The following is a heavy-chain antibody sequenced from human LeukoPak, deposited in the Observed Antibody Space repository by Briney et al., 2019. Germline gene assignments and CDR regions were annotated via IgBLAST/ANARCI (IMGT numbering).Heavy chain of an antibody. D-gene: IGHD3-10*01. J-gene: IGHJ4*02. CDR2: ISSSGSYI. CDR3: ARDPTMVRGVIGDY. Sequence: PGGSLRLSCAASGFTFSSSAMNWVRQAPGKGLEWVSSISSSGSYIYYADSVKGRFTISRDNAKNSLYLQMNSLRAEDTAVYYCARDPTMVRGVIGDYWGQGTLVTVSS. V-gene: IGHV3-21*01. CDR1: GFTFSSSA.